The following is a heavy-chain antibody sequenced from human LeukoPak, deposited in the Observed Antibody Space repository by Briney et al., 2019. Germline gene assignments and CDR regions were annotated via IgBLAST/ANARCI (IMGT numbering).Heavy chain of an antibody. CDR2: ISTYNGNT. Sequence: ASVKVSCKASGYTFTSYGVSWVRQAPGQGLEWVGWISTYNGNTNYAQKFQGRVTMTTDTSTNIAYMEPRSLRSDDTAVYYCAKVLYNWNDHPDDYWSQGTLVTVSS. J-gene: IGHJ4*02. CDR1: GYTFTSYG. D-gene: IGHD1-1*01. V-gene: IGHV1-18*01. CDR3: AKVLYNWNDHPDDY.